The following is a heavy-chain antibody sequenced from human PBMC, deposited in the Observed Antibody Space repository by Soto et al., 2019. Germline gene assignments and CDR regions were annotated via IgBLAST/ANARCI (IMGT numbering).Heavy chain of an antibody. D-gene: IGHD1-1*01. Sequence: GASVKVSCKASGYTFTSYAMHWARQAPGQRLEWMGWINAGNGNTKYSQKFQGRVTITRDTSASTAYMELSSLRSEDTAVYYCARDLEVLEYYYMDVWGKGTTVTVS. CDR2: INAGNGNT. J-gene: IGHJ6*03. V-gene: IGHV1-3*01. CDR3: ARDLEVLEYYYMDV. CDR1: GYTFTSYA.